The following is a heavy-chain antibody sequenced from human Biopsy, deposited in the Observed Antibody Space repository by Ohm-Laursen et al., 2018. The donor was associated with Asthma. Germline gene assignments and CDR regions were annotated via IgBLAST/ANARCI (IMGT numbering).Heavy chain of an antibody. CDR1: GASISSLNW. CDR3: AKCSRDWNGLIDH. CDR2: IYHSGNT. J-gene: IGHJ4*02. D-gene: IGHD1-1*01. Sequence: TLSLTWKVSGASISSLNWWSWVRQPPGKRLEWIGEIYHSGNTKYNPSLDSRVTISVDKSENLFSLKLTSVTAADTSVYYCAKCSRDWNGLIDHWGQGTLVSVSS. V-gene: IGHV4-4*02.